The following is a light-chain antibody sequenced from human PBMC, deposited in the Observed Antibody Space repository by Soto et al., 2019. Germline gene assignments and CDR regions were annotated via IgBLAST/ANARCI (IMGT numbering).Light chain of an antibody. J-gene: IGKJ1*01. CDR2: GAS. CDR3: QQYGSSGT. Sequence: EIVLTQSPGTLSLSPGERVTLSCRASQNVRANYLAWYQQKPGQAPRLLIYGASTRATGIPDRFSGSGSGTDFTLTISRLEPEDFAVYYCQQYGSSGTFGQGAKVDNK. CDR1: QNVRANY. V-gene: IGKV3-20*01.